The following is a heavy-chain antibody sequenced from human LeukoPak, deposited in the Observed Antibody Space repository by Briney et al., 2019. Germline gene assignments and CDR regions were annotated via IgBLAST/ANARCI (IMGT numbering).Heavy chain of an antibody. V-gene: IGHV3-21*01. CDR2: ISSSSSYI. J-gene: IGHJ4*02. CDR3: ARDRRSSGWYYFDY. Sequence: GGSLRLSCAASGFTFSSYSMNWVRQAPGKGLDWVSSISSSSSYIYYADSVKGRFTISRDNAKNSLYLQMNSLRAEDTAVYYCARDRRSSGWYYFDYWGQGTLVTVSS. CDR1: GFTFSSYS. D-gene: IGHD6-19*01.